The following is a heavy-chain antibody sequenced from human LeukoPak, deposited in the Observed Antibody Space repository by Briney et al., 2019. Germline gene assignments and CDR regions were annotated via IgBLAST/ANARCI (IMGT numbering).Heavy chain of an antibody. Sequence: GGSLRLSCAASGFSFSAYAMSWVRQAPGKGLEWVSAISGAGGSTYYADSVKGRFTISRDNSKNTLYLQMNSLRAEDTAVYYCAKTDRGSGLADYFHYWGQGTLVTVSS. J-gene: IGHJ4*02. D-gene: IGHD3-10*01. CDR1: GFSFSAYA. CDR2: ISGAGGST. V-gene: IGHV3-23*01. CDR3: AKTDRGSGLADYFHY.